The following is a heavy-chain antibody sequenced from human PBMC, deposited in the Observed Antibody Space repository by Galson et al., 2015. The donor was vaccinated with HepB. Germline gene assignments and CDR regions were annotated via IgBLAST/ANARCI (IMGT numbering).Heavy chain of an antibody. D-gene: IGHD7-27*01. CDR3: TRDPPLGTPFDY. CDR1: GFTFNDYN. V-gene: IGHV3-21*01. J-gene: IGHJ4*02. CDR2: ISSDSSYI. Sequence: SLRLSCAASGFTFNDYNMIWVRQAPGKGLEWVSSISSDSSYIYYADSVKGRFTVSRDNPKNSLYLQMNSLRAEDTAIYYCTRDPPLGTPFDYWGQGTLVTVSS.